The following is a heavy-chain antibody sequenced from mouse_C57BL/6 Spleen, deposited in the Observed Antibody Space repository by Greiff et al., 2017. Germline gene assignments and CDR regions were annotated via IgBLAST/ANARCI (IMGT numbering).Heavy chain of an antibody. CDR3: ARGMYYSNLHWYFDV. CDR1: GYTFTSYW. Sequence: QVQLKQPGAELVRPGSSVKLSCKASGYTFTSYWMNWVKQRPIQGLEWIGNIDPSDSETHYNPKLKDKATLTVDKSSSTAYMQISCLTSEDSAVYYCARGMYYSNLHWYFDVWGTGTTVTVSS. J-gene: IGHJ1*03. CDR2: IDPSDSET. V-gene: IGHV1-52*01. D-gene: IGHD2-5*01.